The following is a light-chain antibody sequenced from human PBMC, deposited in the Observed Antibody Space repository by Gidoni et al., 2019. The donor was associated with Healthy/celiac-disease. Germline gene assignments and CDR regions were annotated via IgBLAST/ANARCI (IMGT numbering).Light chain of an antibody. V-gene: IGLV2-14*01. CDR1: SSDVGGYNY. Sequence: QSALTQPASVSGSPGQSLTISCTGTSSDVGGYNYVSWDQQHPGKAPKLMIYEDSNRPSGVSNRFSGSKSGNTASLTISGLQAEDEADYYCSSYTSSSTEFGGGTKLTVL. CDR2: EDS. CDR3: SSYTSSSTE. J-gene: IGLJ2*01.